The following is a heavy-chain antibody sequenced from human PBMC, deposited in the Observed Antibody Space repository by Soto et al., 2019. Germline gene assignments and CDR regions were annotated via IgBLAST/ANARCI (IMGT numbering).Heavy chain of an antibody. CDR1: GGSISSGDYY. D-gene: IGHD3-22*01. J-gene: IGHJ4*02. Sequence: SETLSLTCTVSGGSISSGDYYWSWIRQPPGKGLEWIGYIYYSGSTYYNPSLKSRVTIPVDTSKNQFSLKLSSVTAADTAVYYCASGTPAPSFRIVVVISGFDYWGQGTLVTVSS. CDR3: ASGTPAPSFRIVVVISGFDY. V-gene: IGHV4-30-4*01. CDR2: IYYSGST.